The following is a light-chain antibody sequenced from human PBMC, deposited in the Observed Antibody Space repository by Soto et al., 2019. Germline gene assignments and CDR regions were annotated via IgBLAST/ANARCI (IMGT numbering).Light chain of an antibody. V-gene: IGKV3-20*01. CDR3: QQYGGSPIT. J-gene: IGKJ5*01. CDR1: QSVSSGH. CDR2: GAS. Sequence: IVLAQTPGTLSLSPGEGATLSCRASQSVSSGHLAWYQQKPGQAPRLLISGASSRATGIPDRFSGSGSGTDFTLTISRLEPEDFALYFCQQYGGSPITFGQGTRLEIK.